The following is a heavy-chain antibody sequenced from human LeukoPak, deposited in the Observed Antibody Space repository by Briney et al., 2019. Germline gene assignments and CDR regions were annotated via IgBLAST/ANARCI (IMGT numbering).Heavy chain of an antibody. J-gene: IGHJ6*02. Sequence: ASVKVSCKASGYTFTSYAMHWVRQAPGQRLEWMGWINAGNGNTKYSQKFQGGVTITRDTSASTAYMELSSLRSEDTDVYYCARTMVRGVTAYYYYGMDVWGQGTTVTVSS. CDR2: INAGNGNT. V-gene: IGHV1-3*01. D-gene: IGHD3-10*01. CDR3: ARTMVRGVTAYYYYGMDV. CDR1: GYTFTSYA.